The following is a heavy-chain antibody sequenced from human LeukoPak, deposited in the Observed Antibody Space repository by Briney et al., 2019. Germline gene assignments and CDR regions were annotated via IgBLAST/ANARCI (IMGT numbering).Heavy chain of an antibody. V-gene: IGHV3-33*01. D-gene: IGHD6-19*01. CDR1: GFTFSNYG. J-gene: IGHJ4*02. Sequence: GRSLRLSCAASGFTFSNYGMHWVRQAPGKGLEWVAIIWYDESNENYADSVKGRFTISRDNYKNTVYLQMNSLRAEDTAVYYCARDLGVAGYAFDFWGQGNLVTVSS. CDR3: ARDLGVAGYAFDF. CDR2: IWYDESNE.